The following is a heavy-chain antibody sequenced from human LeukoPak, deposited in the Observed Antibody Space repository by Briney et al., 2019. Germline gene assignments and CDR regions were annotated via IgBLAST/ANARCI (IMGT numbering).Heavy chain of an antibody. V-gene: IGHV3-7*01. Sequence: GGSLRLSCAASGFTFSSSWMAWVRQAPGKGLEWVGNIKEDGTAKNYVVSVRGRFTISRDNAKNSLYLQMNSLRGEDTAVYYCTRRYSGSYSQPDYWGQGTLVTVSS. J-gene: IGHJ4*02. CDR1: GFTFSSSW. D-gene: IGHD1-26*01. CDR3: TRRYSGSYSQPDY. CDR2: IKEDGTAK.